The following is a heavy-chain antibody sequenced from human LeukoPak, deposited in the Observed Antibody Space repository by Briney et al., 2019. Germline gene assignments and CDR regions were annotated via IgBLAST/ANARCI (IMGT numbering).Heavy chain of an antibody. CDR2: IYTGDSDT. CDR3: ARHSWRGYSYAGIDY. Sequence: GESLKISCKGSGYSFTSYWIVWVRQMPGKGLEWMGIIYTGDSDTRYSPSFQGQFTISADKSISTAYLQWSSLKASDNAMYYCARHSWRGYSYAGIDYWGQGTLVTVSS. J-gene: IGHJ4*02. V-gene: IGHV5-51*01. D-gene: IGHD5-18*01. CDR1: GYSFTSYW.